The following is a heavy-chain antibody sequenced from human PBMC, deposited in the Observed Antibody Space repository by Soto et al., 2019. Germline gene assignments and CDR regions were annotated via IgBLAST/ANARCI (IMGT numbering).Heavy chain of an antibody. CDR1: GFDFSSYG. Sequence: PXGALRLSCVDSGFDFSSYGIHWVRQSPGKGLEWVASASYSGSEVFYADFAKGRFTVSKEISKKTAFLQMNALRHDDSAIYFCARDSGWPILNFDFWGQGTQVTVSS. J-gene: IGHJ4*02. D-gene: IGHD3-10*01. V-gene: IGHV3-30*03. CDR2: ASYSGSEV. CDR3: ARDSGWPILNFDF.